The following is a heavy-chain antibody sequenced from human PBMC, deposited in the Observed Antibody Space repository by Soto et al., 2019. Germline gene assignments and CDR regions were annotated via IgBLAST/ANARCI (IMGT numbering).Heavy chain of an antibody. D-gene: IGHD3-9*01. CDR1: GFPFSGYA. Sequence: TGGSLRLSCAASGFPFSGYAVTWVRQALGKGLEWVSTISGGSGSTYYADSVKGRFTISRDNPMNRLHLQMNSLRAEDTAIYYCAKTESFNGYYNAFDYWGRGTQVTVSS. CDR3: AKTESFNGYYNAFDY. J-gene: IGHJ4*02. CDR2: ISGGSGST. V-gene: IGHV3-23*01.